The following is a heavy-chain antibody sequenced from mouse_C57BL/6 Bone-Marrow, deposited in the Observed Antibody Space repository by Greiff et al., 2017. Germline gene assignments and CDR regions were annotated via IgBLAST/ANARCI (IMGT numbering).Heavy chain of an antibody. J-gene: IGHJ3*01. V-gene: IGHV2-9-1*01. D-gene: IGHD2-10*01. CDR1: GFSLPSYA. Sequence: QVQLKASGPGLVAPSQSLSITCTVSGFSLPSYAISWVRQPPGTGLEWLGVIWTGGGPHYNSPLKSRLSISKDNSKSQVFLKMNRLQTDDTARYDGASSPYYGKGAWFAYWGQGTLVTVSA. CDR2: IWTGGGP. CDR3: ASSPYYGKGAWFAY.